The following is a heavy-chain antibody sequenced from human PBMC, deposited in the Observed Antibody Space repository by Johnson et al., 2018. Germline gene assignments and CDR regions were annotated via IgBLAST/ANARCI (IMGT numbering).Heavy chain of an antibody. CDR3: ARFPLPDYSNPEERYYYPMDV. V-gene: IGHV4-39*07. D-gene: IGHD4-11*01. CDR1: GDSISDSGYY. CDR2: IYYSGGA. J-gene: IGHJ6*02. Sequence: QVQLQESGPGLVKPSETLSLTCTVSGDSISDSGYYWGWIRQPPGKGLEWIGSIYYSGGAYYNSSLKSRVAMSVDMSKNHFSLKLTSVIAADTAIYYCARFPLPDYSNPEERYYYPMDVWGQGTTVTVSS.